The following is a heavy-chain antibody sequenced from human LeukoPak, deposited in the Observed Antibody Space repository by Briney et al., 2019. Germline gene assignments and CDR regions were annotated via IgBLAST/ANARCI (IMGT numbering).Heavy chain of an antibody. D-gene: IGHD2-21*01. CDR2: ISGSGGST. CDR3: AKAPVTSCRGAYCYPFDS. J-gene: IGHJ4*02. Sequence: GGSLRLSCAASGFTFSSYAMSWVRQAPGKGLEWVSAISGSGGSTYHADSVRGRFTISRDNSKNTLYLQMNSLRAEDAAVYFCAKAPVTSCRGAYCYPFDSWGQGTLVTVSS. V-gene: IGHV3-23*01. CDR1: GFTFSSYA.